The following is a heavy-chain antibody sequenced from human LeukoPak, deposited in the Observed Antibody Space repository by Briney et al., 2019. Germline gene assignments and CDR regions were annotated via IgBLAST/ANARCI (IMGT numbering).Heavy chain of an antibody. Sequence: TPSETLSLTCTVSGGSISSSSYYWGWIRQPPGKGLEWIGSIYYSGSTNYNPSLKSRVTISVDTSKNQFSLKLSSVTAADTAVYYCARQQRGYSSGWFPYYFDYWGQGTLVTVSS. CDR2: IYYSGST. CDR3: ARQQRGYSSGWFPYYFDY. V-gene: IGHV4-39*01. J-gene: IGHJ4*02. D-gene: IGHD6-19*01. CDR1: GGSISSSSYY.